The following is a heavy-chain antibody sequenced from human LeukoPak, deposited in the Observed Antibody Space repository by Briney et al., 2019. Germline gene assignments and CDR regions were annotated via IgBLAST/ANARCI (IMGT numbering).Heavy chain of an antibody. D-gene: IGHD3-10*01. J-gene: IGHJ6*02. CDR1: SGSISSYY. CDR3: AREREGGYYGSGSSYGMDV. V-gene: IGHV4-59*01. Sequence: KPSETLSLTCTVSSGSISSYYWSWIRQPPGKGLEWIGYIYYSGSTNYNPSLRSRVTISVDTSKNQFSLKLSSVTAADTAVYYCAREREGGYYGSGSSYGMDVWGQGTTVTVSS. CDR2: IYYSGST.